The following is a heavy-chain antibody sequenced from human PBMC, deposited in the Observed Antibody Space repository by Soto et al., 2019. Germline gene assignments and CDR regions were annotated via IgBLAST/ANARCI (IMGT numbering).Heavy chain of an antibody. CDR3: ARGEYYGSGNYFDY. CDR2: INHVGIT. J-gene: IGHJ4*02. V-gene: IGHV4-34*01. CDR1: GGSFRGFY. D-gene: IGHD3-10*01. Sequence: SETLSLTCAVSGGSFRGFYWTWIRQSPGKGLEWLGDINHVGITNYNPSLKSRVSIPVDTSKSQFSLKLSSVTAADTAVYYCARGEYYGSGNYFDYWGQGTLVTVSS.